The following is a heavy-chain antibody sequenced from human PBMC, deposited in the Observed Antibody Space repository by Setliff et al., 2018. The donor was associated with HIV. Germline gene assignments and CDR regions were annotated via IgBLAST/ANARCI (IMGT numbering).Heavy chain of an antibody. Sequence: ASVKVSCKASGYTFTSYDINWVRQAPGKGLEWMGASDPQYDEMIYAQRFQGRVTLTEDTSTKTAYMELSSLRSEDTAVYYCASLVAAAGTRPYYYYYMDVWGKGTTVTVSS. D-gene: IGHD6-13*01. CDR2: SDPQYDEM. J-gene: IGHJ6*03. CDR1: GYTFTSYD. CDR3: ASLVAAAGTRPYYYYYMDV. V-gene: IGHV1-24*01.